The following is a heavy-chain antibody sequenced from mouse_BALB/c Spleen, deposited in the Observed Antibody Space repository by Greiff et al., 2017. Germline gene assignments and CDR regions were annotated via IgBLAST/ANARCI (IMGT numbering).Heavy chain of an antibody. V-gene: IGHV1-69*01. Sequence: QVQLQQSGAELVMPGASVKMSCKASGYTFTDYWMHWVKQRPGQGLEWIGAIDTSDSYTSYNQKFKGKATLTVDESSSTAYMQLSSLTSEDSAVYYCARNGDFDYWGQGTTLTVSS. CDR1: GYTFTDYW. CDR2: IDTSDSYT. CDR3: ARNGDFDY. J-gene: IGHJ2*01.